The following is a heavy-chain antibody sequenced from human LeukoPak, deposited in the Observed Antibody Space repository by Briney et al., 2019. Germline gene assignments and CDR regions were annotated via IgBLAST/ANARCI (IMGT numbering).Heavy chain of an antibody. V-gene: IGHV1-8*02. CDR2: MNPNSGNT. CDR1: GYTFTGYY. J-gene: IGHJ3*02. Sequence: GASVKVSCKASGYTFTGYYMHWVRQAPGQGLEWMGWMNPNSGNTGYAQKFQGRVTMTRNTSISTAYMELSSLRSEDTAVYYCASGSGYSYGTPAFDIWGQGTMVTVSS. D-gene: IGHD5-18*01. CDR3: ASGSGYSYGTPAFDI.